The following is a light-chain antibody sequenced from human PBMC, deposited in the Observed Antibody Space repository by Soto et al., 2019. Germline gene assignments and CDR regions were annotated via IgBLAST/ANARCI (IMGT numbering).Light chain of an antibody. CDR2: AAS. J-gene: IGKJ5*01. CDR1: QDISNF. Sequence: DIQMTQSPSSLSASLGDRVTITCRASQDISNFLAWFQQKPGKAPKSLISAASSLQSGVPSRFSCSGSGTDFTLTISSLQPEDFATYYCQQYKNYPITFGQGTRLENK. V-gene: IGKV1-16*01. CDR3: QQYKNYPIT.